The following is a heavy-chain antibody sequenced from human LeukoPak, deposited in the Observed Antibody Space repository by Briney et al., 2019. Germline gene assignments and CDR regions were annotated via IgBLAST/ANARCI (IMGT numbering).Heavy chain of an antibody. D-gene: IGHD4-23*01. Sequence: GGSLRLSCAASGFTFSSYWMSWVRQAPGKGLEWVANIKEDGGEKNYVDSVKGRFTISRDNAENSLYLQMSSLRAEDTAVYYCARDRGYSTFDYWGQGTLVTVSS. V-gene: IGHV3-7*01. J-gene: IGHJ4*02. CDR2: IKEDGGEK. CDR3: ARDRGYSTFDY. CDR1: GFTFSSYW.